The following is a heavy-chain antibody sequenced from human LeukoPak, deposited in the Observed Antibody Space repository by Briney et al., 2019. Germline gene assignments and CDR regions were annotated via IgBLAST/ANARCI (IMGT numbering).Heavy chain of an antibody. CDR2: ISWDGTTT. CDR1: GFIFDDYS. V-gene: IGHV3-43*01. CDR3: AKDISGIVATATGFDY. D-gene: IGHD2-15*01. J-gene: IGHJ4*02. Sequence: TGGSLRLSCAASGFIFDDYSLNWVRQAPGKGLEWVGLISWDGTTTIYADSVKGRFTITRDNSKNSLYLQMTSLRSEDTALYYCAKDISGIVATATGFDYWGQGTQVTVSS.